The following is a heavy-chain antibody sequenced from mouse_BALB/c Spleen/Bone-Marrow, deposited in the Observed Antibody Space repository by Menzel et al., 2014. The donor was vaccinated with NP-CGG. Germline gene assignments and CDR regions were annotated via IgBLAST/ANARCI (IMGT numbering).Heavy chain of an antibody. J-gene: IGHJ3*01. V-gene: IGHV1-80*01. CDR2: IYPGDGDT. CDR1: GYAFSSYW. Sequence: VQLQQSGAELVRPGSSMKISCKASGYAFSSYWMNWVKQRPGQGLEWIGQIYPGDGDTNYNGKFKGKATLTADKSSSTAYMQLSSLTSEDSAVYFCARDDGFAYWGQGTLVTVSA. CDR3: ARDDGFAY. D-gene: IGHD2-12*01.